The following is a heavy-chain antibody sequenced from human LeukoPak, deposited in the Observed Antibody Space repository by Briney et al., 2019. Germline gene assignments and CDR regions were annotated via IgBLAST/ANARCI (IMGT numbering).Heavy chain of an antibody. D-gene: IGHD6-19*01. CDR3: ARLSSAWHDSFDI. CDR2: ISSSSSYI. CDR1: GFIFSSYS. J-gene: IGHJ3*02. Sequence: GGSLRLSCAASGFIFSSYSMSWVRQAPGKGLEWVSSISSSSSYIYYADSVKGRFTISRDNAKNSLYLQMNSLRAEDTAVYYCARLSSAWHDSFDIWGQGTMVTVSS. V-gene: IGHV3-21*01.